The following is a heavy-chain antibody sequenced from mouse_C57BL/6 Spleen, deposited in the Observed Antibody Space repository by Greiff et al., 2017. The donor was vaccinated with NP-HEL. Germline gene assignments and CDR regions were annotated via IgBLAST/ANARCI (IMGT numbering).Heavy chain of an antibody. Sequence: VKLMESGPGLVQPSQSLSITCTVSGFSLTSYGVHWVRQSPGKGLEWLGVIWSGGSTDYNAAFISRLSISKDNSKSQVFFKMNSLQADDTAIYYCARKGNPGDYAMDYWGQGTSVTVSS. V-gene: IGHV2-2*01. CDR1: GFSLTSYG. D-gene: IGHD2-1*01. J-gene: IGHJ4*01. CDR3: ARKGNPGDYAMDY. CDR2: IWSGGST.